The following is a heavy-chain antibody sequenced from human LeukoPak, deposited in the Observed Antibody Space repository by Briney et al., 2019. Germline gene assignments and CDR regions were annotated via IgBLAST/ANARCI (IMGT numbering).Heavy chain of an antibody. CDR3: ARGEYYSDTSSYFDY. CDR2: ISYDGSNK. J-gene: IGHJ4*02. Sequence: GGSLRLSCTTSGFTFGDYAMSWVRQAPGKGLEWVAVISYDGSNKYYADSVKGRFTISRDNSKNTLFVQMSSLRAEDTAVYYCARGEYYSDTSSYFDYWGQGTLVTVSS. V-gene: IGHV3-30*04. D-gene: IGHD3-22*01. CDR1: GFTFGDYA.